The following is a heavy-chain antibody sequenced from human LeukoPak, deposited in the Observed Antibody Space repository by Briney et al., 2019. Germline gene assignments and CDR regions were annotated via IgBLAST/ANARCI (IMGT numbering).Heavy chain of an antibody. V-gene: IGHV4-34*01. Sequence: SETLSLTCAVYGGSFSGYYWSWIRQPPGKGLEWIGEINHSGSTNYNPTLKSRVTISVDTSKNQFSLKLSSVTAADTAVYYCARGPYYYYYGMDVWGQGTTVTVSS. J-gene: IGHJ6*02. CDR3: ARGPYYYYYGMDV. CDR2: INHSGST. CDR1: GGSFSGYY.